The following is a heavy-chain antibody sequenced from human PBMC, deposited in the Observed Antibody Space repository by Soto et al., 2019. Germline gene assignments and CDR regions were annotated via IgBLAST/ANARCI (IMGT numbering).Heavy chain of an antibody. Sequence: GGSLRLSCAASGFTFSSYAMSWVRQAPGKGLEWVSAISGSGGSTYYADSVKGRFTISRDNSKNTLYLQMNSLRAEDTAVYYCSRGVVIMNSYAGLDVWGQGTTVTVSS. CDR3: SRGVVIMNSYAGLDV. CDR1: GFTFSSYA. D-gene: IGHD3-9*01. CDR2: ISGSGGST. V-gene: IGHV3-23*01. J-gene: IGHJ6*02.